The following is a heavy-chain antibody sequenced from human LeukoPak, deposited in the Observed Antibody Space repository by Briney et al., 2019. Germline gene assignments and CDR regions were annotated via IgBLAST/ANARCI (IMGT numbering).Heavy chain of an antibody. V-gene: IGHV1-18*01. CDR3: ARAPVAVAGAAVWY. CDR2: ISGYNGNT. Sequence: PWASVKVSCKASGYSFTSYGISWVRQAPGQGLEWMGWISGYNGNTNYAQKLQGRVTMTTDTSTSTAYMELRSLRSDDTAMYYCARAPVAVAGAAVWYWGQGTLVTVSS. J-gene: IGHJ4*02. D-gene: IGHD6-19*01. CDR1: GYSFTSYG.